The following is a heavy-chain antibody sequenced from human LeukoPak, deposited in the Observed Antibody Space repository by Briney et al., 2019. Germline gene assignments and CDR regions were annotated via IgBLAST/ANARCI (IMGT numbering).Heavy chain of an antibody. D-gene: IGHD6-13*01. CDR3: ARVKAAGFFAGLDY. J-gene: IGHJ4*02. CDR1: GYTFTGYY. V-gene: IGHV1-2*02. CDR2: INPNNGDT. Sequence: GASVKVSCKASGYTFTGYYMHWVRQAPGQGLEWMGWINPNNGDTHYAQEFQGRVTMTRDTSISTAYMELSRLRSDDTAVYYCARVKAAGFFAGLDYWGQGTLVTVSS.